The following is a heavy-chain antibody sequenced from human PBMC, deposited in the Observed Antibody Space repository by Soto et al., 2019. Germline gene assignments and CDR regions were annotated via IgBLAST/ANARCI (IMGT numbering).Heavy chain of an antibody. CDR3: TRDRGRGPTPSALVFGP. V-gene: IGHV3-49*03. J-gene: IGHJ5*02. Sequence: PGGSLRLSCTASGFTFGDYAMSWFRQAPGKGLEWVGFIRSKAYGGTTEYAASVKGRFTISRDDSKSIAYLQMNSLKTEDTAVYYCTRDRGRGPTPSALVFGPWGQGTLVTVSS. CDR1: GFTFGDYA. CDR2: IRSKAYGGTT. D-gene: IGHD3-10*01.